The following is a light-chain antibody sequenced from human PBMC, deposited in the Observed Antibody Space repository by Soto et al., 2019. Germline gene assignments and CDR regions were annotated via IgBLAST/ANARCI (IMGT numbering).Light chain of an antibody. CDR2: GNS. V-gene: IGLV1-40*01. CDR1: SSNIGAGYD. Sequence: QSALTQPPSVSGAPGQRVTISCTGSSSNIGAGYDVHWYQQLPGTAPKRLIYGNSNRPSGVPDRFSGSKSGTSASLAITGLQAEDEADYYCQSYDSSLSVVVFGGGTKLTVL. CDR3: QSYDSSLSVVV. J-gene: IGLJ2*01.